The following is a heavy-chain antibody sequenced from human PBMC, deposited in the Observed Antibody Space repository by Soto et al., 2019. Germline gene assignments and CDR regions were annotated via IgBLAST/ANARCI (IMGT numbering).Heavy chain of an antibody. CDR2: IDSDGGAT. V-gene: IGHV3-74*01. CDR3: IKRKHMYEQ. CDR1: GFAFETYA. Sequence: EVQLVESGGGLVQPGGSLRLSCAASGFAFETYAMHWVRQTAGKGPEWVSRIDSDGGATAYADSVRGRFSISRDNAKNTLYLQMNSLRADDTSVYYCIKRKHMYEQWGQGTLVTVSS. D-gene: IGHD2-8*01. J-gene: IGHJ4*01.